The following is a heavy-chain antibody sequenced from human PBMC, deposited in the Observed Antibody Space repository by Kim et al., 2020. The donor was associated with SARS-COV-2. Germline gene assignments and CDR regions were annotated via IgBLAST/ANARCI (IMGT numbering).Heavy chain of an antibody. CDR1: GFTFSSYA. D-gene: IGHD3-10*01. J-gene: IGHJ4*02. Sequence: GGSLRLSCAASGFTFSSYAMSWVRQAPGKGLEWVSAISGSGGSTYYADSVKGRFTISRDNSKNTLYLQMNSLRAEDTAVYYCAKAGHYYGSGSYYYWGQGTLVTVSS. V-gene: IGHV3-23*01. CDR3: AKAGHYYGSGSYYY. CDR2: ISGSGGST.